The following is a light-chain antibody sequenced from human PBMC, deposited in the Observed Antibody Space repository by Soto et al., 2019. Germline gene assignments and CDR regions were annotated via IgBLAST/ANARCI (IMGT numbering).Light chain of an antibody. CDR3: QQYYSTPRT. J-gene: IGKJ1*01. V-gene: IGKV4-1*01. CDR2: WAS. Sequence: DIVMTQSPDSLSVSLGERATINCKSSQTVLYSSNNKNHLTWYQQRPGQPPKLLFSWASTRESGVPDRFSASGSGTDFTLSIGSLQAEDVAVYYCQQYYSTPRTFGQGTKVEIK. CDR1: QTVLYSSNNKNH.